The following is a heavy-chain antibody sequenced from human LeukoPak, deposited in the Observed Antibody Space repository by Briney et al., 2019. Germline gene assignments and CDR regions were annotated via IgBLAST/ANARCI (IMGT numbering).Heavy chain of an antibody. D-gene: IGHD1-26*01. CDR3: ARVSGSYYYYMDV. V-gene: IGHV4-61*02. CDR1: GGSISSGSYY. Sequence: PSQTLSLTCTVSGGSISSGSYYWSWIRQPAGKGLEWIGRIYTSGSTNYNPSLKSRVTISVDTSKNQFSLKLSSVTAADTAVYYCARVSGSYYYYMDVWGKGTTVTVSS. J-gene: IGHJ6*03. CDR2: IYTSGST.